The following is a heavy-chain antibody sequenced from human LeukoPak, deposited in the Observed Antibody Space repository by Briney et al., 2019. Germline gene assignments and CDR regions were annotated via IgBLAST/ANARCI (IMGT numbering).Heavy chain of an antibody. J-gene: IGHJ3*02. CDR1: GDSISSDHW. D-gene: IGHD1-26*01. CDR3: ARYIVSYPHDAFDI. V-gene: IGHV4-4*02. Sequence: SETLSLTCEVSGDSISSDHWWTWVRQPPGKGLEWIGEIYHSGSTNYDSSLKSRVTILIDQSKNQFSLKMSSVTAADTAFYYCARYIVSYPHDAFDIWGQGTMVTVSS. CDR2: IYHSGST.